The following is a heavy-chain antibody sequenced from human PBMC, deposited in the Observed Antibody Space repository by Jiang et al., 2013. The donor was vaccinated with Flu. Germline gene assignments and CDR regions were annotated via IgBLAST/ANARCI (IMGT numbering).Heavy chain of an antibody. V-gene: IGHV4-59*01. CDR3: ARANGSGWPPNYYYGMDV. CDR1: GGSISSSY. Sequence: GSGLVKPSETLSLTCTVSGGSISSSYWSWVRQPPGRDWSGLGMSITLGAPTTTPPSKVRGTISLDTSKNQFSLKLSSVTAADTAVYYCARANGSGWPPNYYYGMDVWGQGTTVTVSS. CDR2: SITLGAP. D-gene: IGHD6-19*01. J-gene: IGHJ6*02.